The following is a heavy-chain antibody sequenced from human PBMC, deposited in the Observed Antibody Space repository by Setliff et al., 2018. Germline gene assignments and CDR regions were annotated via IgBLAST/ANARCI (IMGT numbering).Heavy chain of an antibody. V-gene: IGHV3-7*01. CDR2: INQGGSDQ. CDR1: GFTFSSLW. Sequence: AGGSLRLSCSASGFTFSSLWMAWVRQAPGKGLEWVANINQGGSDQFYVESVKGRFTISRDNAKNSLFLQMNSLRVEDTAVYYCARDVFDFRTGQASPWGQGTLVTVSS. D-gene: IGHD3-3*01. J-gene: IGHJ5*02. CDR3: ARDVFDFRTGQASP.